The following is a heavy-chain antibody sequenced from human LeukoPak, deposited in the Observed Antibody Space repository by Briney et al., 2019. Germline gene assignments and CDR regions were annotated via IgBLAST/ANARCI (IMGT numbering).Heavy chain of an antibody. J-gene: IGHJ5*01. D-gene: IGHD3-10*01. V-gene: IGHV4-34*01. CDR1: GGSFSRPF. Sequence: PSETLSLTCAVSGGSFSRPFWSWIRQTPGKGLEWTGEIDHSGRTDYNPSLEGRVTMSVDTSKNQFSLRLTSVTAADTAVYFCARAERRINLARGVFGSHFDSWGQGTLVSVSS. CDR2: IDHSGRT. CDR3: ARAERRINLARGVFGSHFDS.